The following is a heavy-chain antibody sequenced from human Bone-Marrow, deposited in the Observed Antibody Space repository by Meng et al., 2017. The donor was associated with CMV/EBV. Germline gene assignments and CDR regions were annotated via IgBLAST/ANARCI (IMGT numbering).Heavy chain of an antibody. J-gene: IGHJ4*02. V-gene: IGHV3-23*03. D-gene: IGHD1-1*01. Sequence: GESLKISCAASGFTFSTYAMSWVRQAPGKGLEWVSVVYSGGISTYYAGSVKGRFTISRDNSKNTLYLQMNSLRAEDTAVYYCATPPGTTAMRGYWGQGTLVTVSS. CDR2: VYSGGIST. CDR1: GFTFSTYA. CDR3: ATPPGTTAMRGY.